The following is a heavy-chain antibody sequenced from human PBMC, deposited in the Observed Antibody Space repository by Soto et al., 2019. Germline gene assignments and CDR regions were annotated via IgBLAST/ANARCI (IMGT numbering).Heavy chain of an antibody. CDR1: GKSLSGYY. CDR2: VNHSGNT. D-gene: IGHD1-26*01. J-gene: IGHJ4*02. Sequence: QVQLQQWGAGLLKPSETLSLTCAVYGKSLSGYYWSWIHQPPGKALEWIGEVNHSGNTTYNPSLKSRVPRSIEPSKNDPCPMLRSLTAAYTAMYYCARHHVRGRTIAGAAEFWGQGTLVTVSS. CDR3: ARHHVRGRTIAGAAEF. V-gene: IGHV4-34*01.